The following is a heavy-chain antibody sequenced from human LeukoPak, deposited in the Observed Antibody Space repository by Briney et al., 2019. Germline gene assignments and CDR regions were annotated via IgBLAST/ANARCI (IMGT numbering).Heavy chain of an antibody. CDR3: ARGWDSSGYRFDY. CDR1: GGSFSGYY. Sequence: SETLSLTCAVYGGSFSGYYWSGIRQPPGKGLEWIGEINHSGSTNYNPSLKSRVTISVDTSKNQFSLKLSSVTAADTAVYYCARGWDSSGYRFDYWGQGTLVTVSS. D-gene: IGHD3-22*01. J-gene: IGHJ4*02. V-gene: IGHV4-34*01. CDR2: INHSGST.